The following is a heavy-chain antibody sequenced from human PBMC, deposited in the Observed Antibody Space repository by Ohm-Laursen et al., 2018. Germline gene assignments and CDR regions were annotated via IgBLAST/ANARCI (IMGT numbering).Heavy chain of an antibody. Sequence: SDTLSLTCTVSGGSISGYYWSWIRQTAGKGLEWIGRIHSSGSTNYNPSLQSRVTMSVDTSKNQFSLKLSSVTAADTAVYYCARVNCSSTSCHNTDYWGQGTLVTVSS. D-gene: IGHD2-2*02. CDR3: ARVNCSSTSCHNTDY. CDR1: GGSISGYY. CDR2: IHSSGST. J-gene: IGHJ4*02. V-gene: IGHV4-4*07.